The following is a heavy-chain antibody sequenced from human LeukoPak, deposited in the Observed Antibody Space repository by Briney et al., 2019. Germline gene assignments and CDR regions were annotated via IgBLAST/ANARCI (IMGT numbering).Heavy chain of an antibody. CDR3: VKLRGSDTPEY. CDR2: ISGSGGRT. CDR1: GFTFSSYT. Sequence: PGRCLSPSRAASGFTFSSYTMSAGCQAPGRGLERGSAISGSGGRTYYVDSARGRFTISRENSKNTLYLQMNSLRAEDTAVYYCVKLRGSDTPEYWGQGTLVTVSS. D-gene: IGHD1-14*01. J-gene: IGHJ4*02. V-gene: IGHV3-23*01.